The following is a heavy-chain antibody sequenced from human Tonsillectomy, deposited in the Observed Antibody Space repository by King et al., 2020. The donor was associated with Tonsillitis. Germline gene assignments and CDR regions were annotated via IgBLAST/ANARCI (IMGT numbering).Heavy chain of an antibody. CDR2: IYSSGST. J-gene: IGHJ5*02. Sequence: QVQLQESGPGLVKPSETLSLTCTVSGGSISSYYWSWIRQPPGKGLEWIGYIYSSGSTNYSPSLRSRVTISVDTSNNQFSLKLTSVTAADTAVYYCARLLGGRFDPWGQGTLVTVSS. D-gene: IGHD2-15*01. V-gene: IGHV4-59*08. CDR3: ARLLGGRFDP. CDR1: GGSISSYY.